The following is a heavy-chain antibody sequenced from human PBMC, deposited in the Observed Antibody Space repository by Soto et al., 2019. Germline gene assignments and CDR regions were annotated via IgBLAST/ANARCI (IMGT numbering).Heavy chain of an antibody. J-gene: IGHJ5*02. CDR1: GYSLSGYY. CDR2: INPNSGGT. CDR3: ARGWGIAAPGPNWFDP. Sequence: GASVKVSCKASGYSLSGYYLHWVRQAPGQGPEWMGWINPNSGGTKYVQKFQGRVTMTRDTPISTVYLELSRLRPDDTAVYYCARGWGIAAPGPNWFDPWGQGTLVTVSS. D-gene: IGHD6-13*01. V-gene: IGHV1-2*02.